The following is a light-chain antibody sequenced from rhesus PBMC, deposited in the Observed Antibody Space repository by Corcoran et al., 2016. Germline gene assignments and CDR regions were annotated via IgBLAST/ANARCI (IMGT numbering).Light chain of an antibody. Sequence: DIQMTQSPSSLSASVGDTVTTTCRASQGMSNNLAWYQQKPGKVPKLLIIYASTLQSGVPSRFSGSGSGTDFPLTISGLQPEVFAAYYCQPGYGTPTFGGGTKVEIK. J-gene: IGKJ4*01. CDR1: QGMSNN. V-gene: IGKV1S15*01. CDR3: QPGYGTPT. CDR2: YAS.